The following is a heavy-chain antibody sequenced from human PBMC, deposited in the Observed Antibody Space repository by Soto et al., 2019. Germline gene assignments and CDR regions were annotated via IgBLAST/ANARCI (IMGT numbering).Heavy chain of an antibody. V-gene: IGHV4-30-2*01. CDR1: GGSISSGGYS. CDR3: ARGEGVAAKH. Sequence: QLQLQESGSGLVKPSQTLSLTCAVSGGSISSGGYSWSWIRQPPGKGLEWIGYTYHSGSTYYNPSPRSRGTIHEDRSKTHVSLKLSSVPAADTAEYYCARGEGVAAKHWGQGTQVTVSS. CDR2: TYHSGST. J-gene: IGHJ4*02. D-gene: IGHD2-15*01.